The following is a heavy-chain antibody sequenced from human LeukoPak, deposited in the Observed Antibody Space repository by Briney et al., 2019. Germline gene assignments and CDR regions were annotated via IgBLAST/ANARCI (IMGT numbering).Heavy chain of an antibody. V-gene: IGHV3-30*18. CDR2: ISYDGSNK. CDR3: AKDQGYCSSTSCYNFDY. Sequence: WVRQAPGKGLEWVAVISYDGSNKYYADSVKGRFTISRDNSKNTLYLQMNSLRAEDTAVYYCAKDQGYCSSTSCYNFDYWGQGTLVTVSS. D-gene: IGHD2-2*02. J-gene: IGHJ4*02.